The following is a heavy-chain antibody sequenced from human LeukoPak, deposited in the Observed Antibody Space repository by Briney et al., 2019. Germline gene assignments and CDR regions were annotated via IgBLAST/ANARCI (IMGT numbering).Heavy chain of an antibody. CDR2: IYYSGST. Sequence: PSETLSLTCTVSGGSISSGGYYWSWIRQHPGKGLEWIGYIYYSGSTYYNPFLKSRVTISVDTSKNQFSLKLSSVTAADTAVYYCARTTVTTSTWFDPWGQGTLVTVSS. D-gene: IGHD4-17*01. V-gene: IGHV4-31*03. CDR3: ARTTVTTSTWFDP. J-gene: IGHJ5*02. CDR1: GGSISSGGYY.